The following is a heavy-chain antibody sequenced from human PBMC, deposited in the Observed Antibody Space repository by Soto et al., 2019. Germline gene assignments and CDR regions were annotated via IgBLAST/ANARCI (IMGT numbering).Heavy chain of an antibody. CDR3: ARADCSGGSCYLD. Sequence: QVQLVQSGAEVKKPGSSVKVSCKASGGTFSSYTISWVRQAPGQGLEWMGRIIPILGIANYAQKFQGRVTITADKSTSTAYMELSSLRSEDPAVYYCARADCSGGSCYLDWGQGTLVTVSS. J-gene: IGHJ4*02. CDR1: GGTFSSYT. V-gene: IGHV1-69*02. D-gene: IGHD2-15*01. CDR2: IIPILGIA.